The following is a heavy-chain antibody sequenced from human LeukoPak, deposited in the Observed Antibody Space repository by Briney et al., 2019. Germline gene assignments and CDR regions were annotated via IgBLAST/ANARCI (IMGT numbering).Heavy chain of an antibody. V-gene: IGHV3-21*01. CDR2: ISSSSSYI. Sequence: GGSLRLSCTVSGFTLSSYEMTWFRQAPGKGLEWVSSISSSSSYIYYADSVKGRFTISRDNAKNSLYLQMNSLRAEDTAVYYCARGLARGATPFDYWGQGTLVTVSS. CDR3: ARGLARGATPFDY. D-gene: IGHD1-26*01. CDR1: GFTLSSYE. J-gene: IGHJ4*02.